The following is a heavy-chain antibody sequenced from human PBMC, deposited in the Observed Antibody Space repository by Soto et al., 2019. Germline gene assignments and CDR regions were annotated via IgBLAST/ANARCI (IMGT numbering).Heavy chain of an antibody. V-gene: IGHV5-51*01. CDR3: ARFPMVRGVTSPLNY. J-gene: IGHJ4*02. CDR2: IYPGDSDT. Sequence: PGESLKISCKGSGYIFTSYWSGGGRQMPGKGLEWMGIIYPGDSDTRYSPSFQGQVTISADKSISTAYLQWSSLKASDTAMYYCARFPMVRGVTSPLNYWGQGTLVTVSS. CDR1: GYIFTSYW. D-gene: IGHD3-10*01.